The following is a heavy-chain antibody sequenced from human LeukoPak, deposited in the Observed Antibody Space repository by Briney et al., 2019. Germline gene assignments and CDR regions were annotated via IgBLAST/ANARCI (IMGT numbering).Heavy chain of an antibody. CDR3: ARDPYSGAYGTDYYYYMDL. Sequence: GGSLRLSCAASGFTFNSYWMSWVRQAPGKGLEWVSSITSSSTNIYYADSVKGRFTISRDNAANSLYLQMNSLRAEDTAVYYCARDPYSGAYGTDYYYYMDLWGQGTTVTISS. CDR2: ITSSSTNI. D-gene: IGHD1-26*01. V-gene: IGHV3-21*01. J-gene: IGHJ6*03. CDR1: GFTFNSYW.